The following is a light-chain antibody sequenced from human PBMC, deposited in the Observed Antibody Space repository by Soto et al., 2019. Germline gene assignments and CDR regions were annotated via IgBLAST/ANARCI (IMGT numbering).Light chain of an antibody. CDR2: GSV. Sequence: QSVLTQPPSVSGAPGQRVTISCTGSTSNIGAGYDVHWYQQVPGTAPKLLIYGSVNRPSGVPDRFSDSKSGASASLAITGLQAEDEADYYCQSYDSSLRGVFGGGTKLTVL. CDR1: TSNIGAGYD. CDR3: QSYDSSLRGV. J-gene: IGLJ3*02. V-gene: IGLV1-40*01.